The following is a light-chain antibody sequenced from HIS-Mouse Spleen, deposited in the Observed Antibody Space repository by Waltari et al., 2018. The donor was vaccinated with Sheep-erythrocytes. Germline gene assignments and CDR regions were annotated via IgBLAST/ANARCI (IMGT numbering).Light chain of an antibody. CDR1: KLGDKY. CDR2: QDS. CDR3: QAWDSSTAV. J-gene: IGLJ2*01. V-gene: IGLV3-1*01. Sequence: SYELTQPPSVSVSPGQTASITGSGDKLGDKYAYGYQQKPGQSPVLVIYQDSKRPSGIPERFSGSNSGNTATLTISGTQAMDEADYYCQAWDSSTAVFGGGTKLTVL.